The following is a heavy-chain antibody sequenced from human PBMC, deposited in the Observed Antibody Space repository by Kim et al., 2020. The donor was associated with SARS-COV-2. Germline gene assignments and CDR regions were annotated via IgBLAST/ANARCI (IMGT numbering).Heavy chain of an antibody. V-gene: IGHV3-48*04. CDR3: ARGLTVEDSSGWYSPGPFDY. D-gene: IGHD6-19*01. Sequence: GGSLRLSCAASGFTFSSYSMNWVRQAPGKGLEWVSYISSSSSTIYYADSVKGRFTISRDNAKNSLYLQMNSLRAEDTAVYYCARGLTVEDSSGWYSPGPFDYWGQGTLVTVSS. J-gene: IGHJ4*02. CDR1: GFTFSSYS. CDR2: ISSSSSTI.